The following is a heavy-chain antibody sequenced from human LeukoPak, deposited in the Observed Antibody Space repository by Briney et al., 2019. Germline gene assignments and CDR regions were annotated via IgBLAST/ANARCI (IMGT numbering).Heavy chain of an antibody. CDR2: IWYDGSNK. Sequence: PGGSLRLSCAASGFTFSSYGMHWVRQAPGKGLEWMAVIWYDGSNKVYADSVKCRFTISRDNSKNTLYLQMNSLGAEDTAVYYCARDRGTTSADYWGQGTLVTVSS. J-gene: IGHJ4*02. V-gene: IGHV3-33*01. D-gene: IGHD2-2*01. CDR3: ARDRGTTSADY. CDR1: GFTFSSYG.